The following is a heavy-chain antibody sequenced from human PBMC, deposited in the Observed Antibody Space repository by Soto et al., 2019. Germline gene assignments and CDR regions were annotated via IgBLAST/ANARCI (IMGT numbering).Heavy chain of an antibody. V-gene: IGHV3-74*01. D-gene: IGHD3-16*01. Sequence: GGSLRLSCAASGFTFSSYWMHWVRQAPGKGLVWVSRINSDGSSTSYADSVKGRFTISRDNAKNTLYLQMNSLRAEDTAVYYCASQITQITYGMDVWGQGTTVTVSS. J-gene: IGHJ6*02. CDR1: GFTFSSYW. CDR3: ASQITQITYGMDV. CDR2: INSDGSST.